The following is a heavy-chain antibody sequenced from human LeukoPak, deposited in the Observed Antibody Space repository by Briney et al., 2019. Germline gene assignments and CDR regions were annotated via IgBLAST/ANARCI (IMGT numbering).Heavy chain of an antibody. J-gene: IGHJ4*02. V-gene: IGHV3-30*01. CDR2: ISSGGTYE. Sequence: PGRSLRLSWAASGFTVSNYAMHCVRQPPGKGSGWVSLISSGGTYEYYADSVKCRFTISRDNSKNTLYLQLNSLRAEDTAVYYCARDSTYYYDSGSSGPHYFDNWGQGTLVTVSS. D-gene: IGHD3-10*01. CDR3: ARDSTYYYDSGSSGPHYFDN. CDR1: GFTVSNYA.